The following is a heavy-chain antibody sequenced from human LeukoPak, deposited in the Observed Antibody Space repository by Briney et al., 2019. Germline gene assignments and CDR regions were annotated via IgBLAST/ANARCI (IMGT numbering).Heavy chain of an antibody. CDR3: ASRYSYGYPLDY. J-gene: IGHJ4*02. Sequence: GGSLRLSCAASGFTFSSYEMSWVRQAPGKGLEWVSVIYSGGSTYYADSVKGRFTISRDNSKNTLYLQMNSLRAEDTAVHYCASRYSYGYPLDYWGQGTLVTVSS. D-gene: IGHD5-18*01. CDR2: IYSGGST. V-gene: IGHV3-66*02. CDR1: GFTFSSYE.